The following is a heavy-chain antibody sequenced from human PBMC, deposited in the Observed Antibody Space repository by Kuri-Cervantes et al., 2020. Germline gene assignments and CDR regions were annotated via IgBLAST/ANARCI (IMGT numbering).Heavy chain of an antibody. J-gene: IGHJ4*02. CDR1: GGSIGSYY. V-gene: IGHV4-4*07. Sequence: SETLSLTCTVSGGSIGSYYWSWIRQPAGKGLEWIGRIYTSGSTNYNPSLKSRVTISVDTSKNQFSLKLSSVTPADTAVYYCARVGNTMIVDWGQGTLVTVSS. CDR3: ARVGNTMIVD. D-gene: IGHD3-22*01. CDR2: IYTSGST.